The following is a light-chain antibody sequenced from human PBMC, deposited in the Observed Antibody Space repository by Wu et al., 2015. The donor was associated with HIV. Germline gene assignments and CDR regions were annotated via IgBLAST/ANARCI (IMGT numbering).Light chain of an antibody. CDR2: AAW. CDR3: QQCHNLPLT. J-gene: IGKJ4*01. Sequence: DIQVTQSPSFVSASVGDRVTITCRATQDISTWLAWYQMKPGKAPKLLISAAWTVQNGVPSRFSGSRSGTEFILTINNLQPEDIATYFCQQCHNLPLTFGGGTRVEMK. V-gene: IGKV1-12*01. CDR1: QDISTW.